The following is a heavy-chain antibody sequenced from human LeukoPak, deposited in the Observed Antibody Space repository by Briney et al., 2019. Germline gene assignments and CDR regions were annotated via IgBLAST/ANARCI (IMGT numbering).Heavy chain of an antibody. J-gene: IGHJ3*02. Sequence: GGSLRLSCAASGFTVSSNYMSWVRQGPGKGLEWVSVIYSGGSTYYADSVKGRFTISRDNSKNTLYLQMNSLRAEDTAVYYCARGPQQLVQGDAFDIWGQGTMVTVSS. CDR3: ARGPQQLVQGDAFDI. CDR2: IYSGGST. CDR1: GFTVSSNY. V-gene: IGHV3-53*01. D-gene: IGHD6-13*01.